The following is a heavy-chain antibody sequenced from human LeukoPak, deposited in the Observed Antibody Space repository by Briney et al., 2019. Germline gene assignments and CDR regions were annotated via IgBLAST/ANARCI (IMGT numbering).Heavy chain of an antibody. Sequence: SETLSLTCTVSGCSISSYYWSWIRQPAGKGLEWIGRIYTSGSTNYNPSLKSRVTMSVDTSKNQFSLKLSSVTAADTAVYYCAGNYGSGRRDDAFDIWGQGTMVTVSS. J-gene: IGHJ3*02. CDR1: GCSISSYY. CDR2: IYTSGST. CDR3: AGNYGSGRRDDAFDI. D-gene: IGHD3-10*01. V-gene: IGHV4-4*07.